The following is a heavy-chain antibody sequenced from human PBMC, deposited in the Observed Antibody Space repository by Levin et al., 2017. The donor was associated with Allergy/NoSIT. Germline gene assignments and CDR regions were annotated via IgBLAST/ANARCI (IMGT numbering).Heavy chain of an antibody. CDR2: VSWDGGSA. J-gene: IGHJ4*02. CDR1: GFTFDDYA. CDR3: AKDKLSHAPSGIDY. D-gene: IGHD3-10*01. Sequence: GGSLRLSCAASGFTFDDYAMHWVRQAPGKGLEWVSLVSWDGGSAYYADSVKGRFTTSRDNSKNSLYLQMHSLRPEDTALYYCAKDKLSHAPSGIDYWGQGTLVTVSS. V-gene: IGHV3-43D*03.